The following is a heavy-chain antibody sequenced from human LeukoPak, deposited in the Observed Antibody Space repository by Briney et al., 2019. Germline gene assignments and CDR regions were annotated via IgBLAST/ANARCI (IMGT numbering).Heavy chain of an antibody. Sequence: GGSLRLSCAASGFTFSSYWMRWVRQAPGKGLEWVSSISSSSSYIYYADSVKGRFTISRDNAKNSLYLQMNSLRAEDTAVYYCARYPTGKASFDYWGQGTLVTVSS. D-gene: IGHD3-10*01. V-gene: IGHV3-21*01. CDR2: ISSSSSYI. CDR3: ARYPTGKASFDY. CDR1: GFTFSSYW. J-gene: IGHJ4*02.